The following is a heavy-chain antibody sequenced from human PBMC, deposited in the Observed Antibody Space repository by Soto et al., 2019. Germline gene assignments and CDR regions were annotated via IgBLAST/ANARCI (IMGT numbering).Heavy chain of an antibody. D-gene: IGHD1-26*01. J-gene: IGHJ4*02. V-gene: IGHV4-39*02. Sequence: SETLSLTCTVSGGSISSSTYYWGWIRQPPGKGLEWIGNIHYSGSTYYNPSLKSRVTISVDTSKNQFSLKLTSVAAADTAVYYCARDDEHGSNCDLAYWGQGALVTVSS. CDR2: IHYSGST. CDR1: GGSISSSTYY. CDR3: ARDDEHGSNCDLAY.